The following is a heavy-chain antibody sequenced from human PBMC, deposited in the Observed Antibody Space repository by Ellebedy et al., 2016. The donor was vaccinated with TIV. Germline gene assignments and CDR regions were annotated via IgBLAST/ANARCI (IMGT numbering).Heavy chain of an antibody. CDR1: GFTFSNYA. D-gene: IGHD2-15*01. CDR3: ATGDCSGGSCHFFDY. V-gene: IGHV3-23*01. Sequence: GESLKISXAASGFTFSNYAMSWVRQAPGKGLEWVSAISGTAYNTYYADSVKGRFTISRDNSKNTLYLQMNSLKTDDTAVYYCATGDCSGGSCHFFDYWGQGTLVTVSS. CDR2: ISGTAYNT. J-gene: IGHJ4*02.